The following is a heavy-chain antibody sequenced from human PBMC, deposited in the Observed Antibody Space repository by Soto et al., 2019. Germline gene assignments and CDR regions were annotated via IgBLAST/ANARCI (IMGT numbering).Heavy chain of an antibody. Sequence: GGSLRLSCAASGFTFSNYAMTWVRQGPGKGLEWVSGISGSGGRSYYADSVKGRFTISRDNSKSTLYLQMNSLRAEDTAVYYCARVGSYYDILTGSAYYYYMDVWGKGTTVTVSS. CDR1: GFTFSNYA. CDR3: ARVGSYYDILTGSAYYYYMDV. J-gene: IGHJ6*03. CDR2: ISGSGGRS. D-gene: IGHD3-9*01. V-gene: IGHV3-23*01.